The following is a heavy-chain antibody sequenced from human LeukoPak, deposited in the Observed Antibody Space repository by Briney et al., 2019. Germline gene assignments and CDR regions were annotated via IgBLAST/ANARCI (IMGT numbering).Heavy chain of an antibody. D-gene: IGHD6-6*01. V-gene: IGHV3-53*01. Sequence: GGSLRLSCAASGFTVSSKYMGWVRQAPGRGLEWVSVIYTAGSTYYTDSVKGRFTISRDNSANTLSLQMNSLRAEDTAMYYCAREAARPLNFDYWGQGTLVTVSS. J-gene: IGHJ4*02. CDR3: AREAARPLNFDY. CDR2: IYTAGST. CDR1: GFTVSSKY.